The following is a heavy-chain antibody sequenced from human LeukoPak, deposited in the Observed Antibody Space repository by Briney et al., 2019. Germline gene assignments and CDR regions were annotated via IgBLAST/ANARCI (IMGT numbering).Heavy chain of an antibody. D-gene: IGHD6-13*01. CDR2: IYGGGST. CDR1: GLTVSSNF. V-gene: IGHV3-53*05. Sequence: PGGSLRLSCAATGLTVSSNFMSWVRQAPGKGLEWVSVIYGGGSTYYADSVKGRFTISRDNSKNTLYLQMNSLRAEDTAVYYCAKSSSPTEYYMDVWGKGTTVTVSS. CDR3: AKSSSPTEYYMDV. J-gene: IGHJ6*03.